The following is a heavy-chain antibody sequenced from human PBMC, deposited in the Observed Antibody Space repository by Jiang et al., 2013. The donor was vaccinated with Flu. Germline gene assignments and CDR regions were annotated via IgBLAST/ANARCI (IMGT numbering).Heavy chain of an antibody. Sequence: KKPGASVKVSCKVSGYTLTELSMHWVRQAPGKGLEWMGGFDPEDGETIYAQKFQGRVTMTEDTSTDTAYMELSSLRSEDTAVYYCATLGYCSSTSCYTPSDYWGQGTLVTVSS. J-gene: IGHJ4*02. V-gene: IGHV1-24*01. D-gene: IGHD2-2*02. CDR3: ATLGYCSSTSCYTPSDY. CDR2: FDPEDGET. CDR1: GYTLTELS.